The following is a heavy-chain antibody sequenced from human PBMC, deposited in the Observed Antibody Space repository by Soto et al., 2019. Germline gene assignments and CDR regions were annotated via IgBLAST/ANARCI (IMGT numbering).Heavy chain of an antibody. CDR3: ARGTWQGRFDP. CDR2: INPNGGDT. J-gene: IGHJ5*02. V-gene: IGHV1-2*04. CDR1: GYTFTGYY. Sequence: QVQLAQSGAEVKKPGASVKVSCKASGYTFTGYYIHWVRQAPGQGLEWMGWINPNGGDTNYAQKFQDWVTMTRDTSISTAYMELSRLKSDDTAVYYCARGTWQGRFDPWGQGTLVTVSS.